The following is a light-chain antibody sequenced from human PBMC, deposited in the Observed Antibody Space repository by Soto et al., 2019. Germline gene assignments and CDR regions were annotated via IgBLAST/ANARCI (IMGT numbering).Light chain of an antibody. CDR3: MQSIQVPWT. Sequence: DIVMTQTPLSLSVTPGQPASISCKSGQSLLDSDGRTYVYWYLQKPGQSPQLLIYEVTNRFSGVPERFSGSGSETDFTLKISRVEAEDVGVYYCMQSIQVPWTFGQGTKVEVK. CDR2: EVT. CDR1: QSLLDSDGRTY. V-gene: IGKV2D-29*02. J-gene: IGKJ1*01.